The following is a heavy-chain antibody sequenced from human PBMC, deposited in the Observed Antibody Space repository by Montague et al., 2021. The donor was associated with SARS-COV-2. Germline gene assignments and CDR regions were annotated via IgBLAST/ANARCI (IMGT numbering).Heavy chain of an antibody. Sequence: CAISGDSDSRISVGCKSKRQTSARRSQWLGMSYYRSKWNNDYAVSVKSRITINPDTSKNQISLQLDSVTPEDTAVYYCARTSASSDYWGQGTLVTVSS. CDR1: GDSDSRISVG. CDR3: ARTSASSDY. J-gene: IGHJ4*02. V-gene: IGHV6-1*01. CDR2: SYYRSKWNN. D-gene: IGHD1-26*01.